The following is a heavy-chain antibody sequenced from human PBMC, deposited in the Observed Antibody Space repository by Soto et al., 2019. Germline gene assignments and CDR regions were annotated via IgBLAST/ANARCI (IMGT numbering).Heavy chain of an antibody. Sequence: QVQLVQAGTEVKKPGASVRVSCKASGYTFTHYYLHWVRQAPGQGLEWMGIINPNGGITTYAQKFRAGFTMTRDTSSSTVYLELSSLRSEDSVVYYCATSMNSAMAIDYCGQGTLVTVSS. CDR3: ATSMNSAMAIDY. CDR1: GYTFTHYY. CDR2: INPNGGIT. D-gene: IGHD5-18*01. V-gene: IGHV1-46*01. J-gene: IGHJ4*02.